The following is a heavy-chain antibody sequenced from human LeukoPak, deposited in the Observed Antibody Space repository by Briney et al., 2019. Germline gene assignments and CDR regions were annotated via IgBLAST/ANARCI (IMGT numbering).Heavy chain of an antibody. CDR3: ARRIAAAGGVDY. CDR2: IYYSGTS. D-gene: IGHD6-13*01. V-gene: IGHV4-31*03. J-gene: IGHJ4*02. Sequence: SETLSLTCTVSGGSISSGGYYRSWTRQHPGEGLEWIGHIYYSGTSFYNPSLTSRVTISVDTSKNQFSLKLTSVNDADTAVYYCARRIAAAGGVDYWGQGTLVTVSS. CDR1: GGSISSGGYY.